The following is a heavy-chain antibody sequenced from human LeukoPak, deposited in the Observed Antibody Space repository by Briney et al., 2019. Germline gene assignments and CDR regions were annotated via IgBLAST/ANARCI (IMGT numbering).Heavy chain of an antibody. CDR1: GFTFSSYA. J-gene: IGHJ3*02. Sequence: GGSLRLSCAASGFTFSSYAMSWVRQAPGKGLEWVSALSSGGDRTYYADSVKGRFTIPRDNSNNTLYLQMNSLRAEDTALYYCASIPFYYDSSALSPAFDIWGQGTVVTVSS. CDR3: ASIPFYYDSSALSPAFDI. D-gene: IGHD3-22*01. CDR2: LSSGGDRT. V-gene: IGHV3-23*01.